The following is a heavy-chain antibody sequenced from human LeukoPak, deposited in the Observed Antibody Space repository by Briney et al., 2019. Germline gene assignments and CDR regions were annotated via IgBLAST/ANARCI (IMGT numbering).Heavy chain of an antibody. V-gene: IGHV3-48*02. Sequence: GGSLRLSCAASGFIFTDYSMNWVRQAPGKGLESVSYISSPSTNIYYVDSVKGRFTISRDNAKNSLYLQMNSLRDEDTAVYYCARESYWGSSGKGFDYWGRGTLVTVSS. D-gene: IGHD3-16*01. CDR1: GFIFTDYS. CDR2: ISSPSTNI. J-gene: IGHJ4*02. CDR3: ARESYWGSSGKGFDY.